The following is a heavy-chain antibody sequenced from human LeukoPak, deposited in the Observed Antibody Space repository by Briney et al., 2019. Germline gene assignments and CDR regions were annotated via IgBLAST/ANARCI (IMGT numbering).Heavy chain of an antibody. CDR2: IHTSGSN. CDR1: GVSISPYY. CDR3: ARLSAAVHLGAFDL. V-gene: IGHV4-4*09. Sequence: NPSETLSLTCAVSGVSISPYYWAWIRQPPGKGLEWIGYIHTSGSNNQYPSLKSRVTISVDESKNHFSLRLTSVTAADTAVYYCARLSAAVHLGAFDLWGQGTMVTVSS. J-gene: IGHJ3*01. D-gene: IGHD3-3*01.